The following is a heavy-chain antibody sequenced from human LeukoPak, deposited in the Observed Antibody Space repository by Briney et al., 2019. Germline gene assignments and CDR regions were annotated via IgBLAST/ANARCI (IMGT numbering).Heavy chain of an antibody. CDR2: INPNSGST. CDR1: GYTVTSHY. J-gene: IGHJ4*02. Sequence: ASVKVSCKASGYTVTSHYIHWVRQAPGQGLEWMGIINPNSGSTDQTQKFQGRVTLTRDTSTSAFHMELSSLRSEDTAMYYCARSDYYGAGSFDYWGQGTLVTVSS. D-gene: IGHD3-10*01. V-gene: IGHV1-46*01. CDR3: ARSDYYGAGSFDY.